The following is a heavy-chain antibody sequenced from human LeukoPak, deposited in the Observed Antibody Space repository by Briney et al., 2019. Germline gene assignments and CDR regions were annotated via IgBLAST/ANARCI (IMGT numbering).Heavy chain of an antibody. CDR2: ISAYNGNT. CDR3: ASWATAMYAAL. J-gene: IGHJ4*02. V-gene: IGHV1-18*01. CDR1: GYTFTSYG. Sequence: ASVKVSCKASGYTFTSYGISWVRQAPGQGLEWMGWISAYNGNTNYAQKLQGRVTMTTDTSTGTAYMELRSLRSDDTAVYYCASWATAMYAALWGQGTLVTVSS. D-gene: IGHD5-18*01.